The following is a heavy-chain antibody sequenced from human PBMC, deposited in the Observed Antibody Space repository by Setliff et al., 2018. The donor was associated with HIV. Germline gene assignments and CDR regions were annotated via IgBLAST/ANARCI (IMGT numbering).Heavy chain of an antibody. D-gene: IGHD3-10*01. V-gene: IGHV3-72*01. J-gene: IGHJ6*03. Sequence: GGSLRLSCAVSGFTFSSHCMDWVRQSPGRGLEWVARSRTKADNYITQYAASVIGRFTVSRDYSKNSLYLQMNSLKTEDTAVYYCTRGRLLWSGSYYYYYMDVWGKGTTVTVSS. CDR2: SRTKADNYIT. CDR3: TRGRLLWSGSYYYYYMDV. CDR1: GFTFSSHC.